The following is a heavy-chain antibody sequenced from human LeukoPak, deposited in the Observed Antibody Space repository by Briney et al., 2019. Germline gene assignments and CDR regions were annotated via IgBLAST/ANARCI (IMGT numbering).Heavy chain of an antibody. CDR1: GLTFSGNW. Sequence: GSLRLSCAASGLTFSGNWMSWVRQAPGKGLEWVANIKQDGSEKYYVDSVKGRFTISRDNAKNSLYLQMNSLRAEDTAVYYCARLPPGGGLDYWGQGTLVTVSS. V-gene: IGHV3-7*01. CDR3: ARLPPGGGLDY. J-gene: IGHJ4*02. D-gene: IGHD3-10*01. CDR2: IKQDGSEK.